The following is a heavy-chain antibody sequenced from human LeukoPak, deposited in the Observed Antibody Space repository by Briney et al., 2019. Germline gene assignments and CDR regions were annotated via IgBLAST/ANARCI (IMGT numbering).Heavy chain of an antibody. CDR3: AREDCSSTSCYMDY. CDR1: GFTFSSYD. D-gene: IGHD2-2*02. J-gene: IGHJ4*02. CDR2: IGTAGDT. V-gene: IGHV3-13*01. Sequence: GGSLRLSCAASGFTFSSYDMHWVRQATGKGLEWVSAIGTAGDTYYPGSVKGRSTISRENAKNSLYLQMNSLRAGDTAVYYCAREDCSSTSCYMDYWGQGTLVTVSS.